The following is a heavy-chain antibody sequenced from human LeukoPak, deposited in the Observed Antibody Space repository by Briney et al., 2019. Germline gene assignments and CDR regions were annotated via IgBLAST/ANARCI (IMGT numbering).Heavy chain of an antibody. CDR1: RGSISSSSYY. CDR2: IYYSVST. Sequence: PETLSLTYTLSRGSISSSSYYWGWIRQPPGKWLEWIGSIYYSVSTYYTPSLKSRVTISLDTSKNQFSLKMSSVTAADTAVYYCASSKHPPLQYSRAYGVDVWGQGTTVTVSS. D-gene: IGHD6-6*01. J-gene: IGHJ6*02. V-gene: IGHV4-39*01. CDR3: ASSKHPPLQYSRAYGVDV.